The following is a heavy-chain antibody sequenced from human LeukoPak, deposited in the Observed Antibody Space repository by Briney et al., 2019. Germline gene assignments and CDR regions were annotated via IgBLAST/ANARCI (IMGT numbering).Heavy chain of an antibody. Sequence: GGSLRLSCAASGFTFSSYNMNWVRQAPGKGLEWVSSITSSSSYIYYADSVKGRFTISRDNAKNSLYLQMDSLRVEDTAEYYCARCRHSYDSSGFPHYWGQGTLVTVSS. D-gene: IGHD3-22*01. J-gene: IGHJ4*02. CDR1: GFTFSSYN. CDR3: ARCRHSYDSSGFPHY. V-gene: IGHV3-21*06. CDR2: ITSSSSYI.